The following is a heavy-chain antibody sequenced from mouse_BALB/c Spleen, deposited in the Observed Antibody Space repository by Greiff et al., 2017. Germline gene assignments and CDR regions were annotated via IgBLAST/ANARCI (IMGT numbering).Heavy chain of an antibody. CDR2: ISYSGST. Sequence: EVKLMESGPSLVKPSQTLSLTCSVTGDSITSGYWNWVRKFPGNKLEYMGYISYSGSTYYNPSLKSRISITRDTSKNQYYLQLNSVTTEDTATYYCARWLLRGYYLDYWGQGTTLTVSS. D-gene: IGHD2-3*01. CDR1: GDSITSGY. V-gene: IGHV3-8*02. J-gene: IGHJ2*01. CDR3: ARWLLRGYYLDY.